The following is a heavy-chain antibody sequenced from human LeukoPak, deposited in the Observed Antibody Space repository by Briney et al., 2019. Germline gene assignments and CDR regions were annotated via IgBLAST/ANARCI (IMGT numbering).Heavy chain of an antibody. CDR2: ISGSGTDT. V-gene: IGHV3-23*01. CDR1: GFTFSSYA. Sequence: PGGSLRLSCAASGFTFSSYAMSWVRQAPGKGLEWVSVISGSGTDTYYADSVKGRFTVSRDNSKSILYLQLNSLRADDTATYYCAKGRDGYYYHGVDVWGQGTTVTVSS. CDR3: AKGRDGYYYHGVDV. D-gene: IGHD5-24*01. J-gene: IGHJ6*02.